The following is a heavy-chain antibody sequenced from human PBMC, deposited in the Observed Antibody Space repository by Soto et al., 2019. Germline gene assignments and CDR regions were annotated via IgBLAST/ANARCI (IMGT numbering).Heavy chain of an antibody. J-gene: IGHJ4*02. D-gene: IGHD3-3*01. CDR1: GYTFTGYY. CDR3: ARDLGDFWSGYYTLHY. Sequence: ASVKVSGKASGYTFTGYYMHWVRQAPGQGLEWMGWINPNSGGTNYAQKFQGRVTMTRDTSISTAYMELSRLRSDDTAVYYCARDLGDFWSGYYTLHYWGQGTLVTVSS. CDR2: INPNSGGT. V-gene: IGHV1-2*02.